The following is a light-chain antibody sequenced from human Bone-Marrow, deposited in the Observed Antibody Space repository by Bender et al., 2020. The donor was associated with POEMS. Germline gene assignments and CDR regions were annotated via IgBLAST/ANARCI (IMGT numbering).Light chain of an antibody. CDR1: SSNIGSNT. Sequence: QSVLTQPPSASGTPGQRVTISCSGSSSNIGSNTVNWYHQLPGTAPKLLIFSNNERPSGVPDRFSGSKSGTSASLAISGLQSEDEADYYCSSYAGSNSVVFGGGTTVTVL. CDR3: SSYAGSNSVV. V-gene: IGLV1-44*01. J-gene: IGLJ2*01. CDR2: SNN.